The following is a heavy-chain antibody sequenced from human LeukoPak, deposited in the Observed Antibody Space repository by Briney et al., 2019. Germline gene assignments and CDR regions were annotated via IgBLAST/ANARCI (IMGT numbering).Heavy chain of an antibody. CDR3: ARSISPMVRGAPYY. J-gene: IGHJ4*02. CDR2: IYHSGST. CDR1: GDSISSSNW. Sequence: PSETLSLTCAVSGDSISSSNWWSWVRQPPGKGLEWIGEIYHSGSTNYNPSLKSRVTISVDKSKNQFSLNLSSVTAADTAVYYCARSISPMVRGAPYYWGQGMLVTVSS. D-gene: IGHD3-10*01. V-gene: IGHV4-4*02.